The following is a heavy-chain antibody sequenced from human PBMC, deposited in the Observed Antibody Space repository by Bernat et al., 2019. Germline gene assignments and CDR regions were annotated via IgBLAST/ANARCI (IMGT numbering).Heavy chain of an antibody. CDR3: ARDPSHYYDSSGYWPSSETHNYYYYGMDV. V-gene: IGHV1-18*01. Sequence: QVQLVQSGAEVKKPGASVKVSCKASGYTFTSYGISWVRQAPGQGLEWMGWINAGNGNTKYSQKFQGRVTITRDTSASTAYMELSSLRSEDTAVYYCARDPSHYYDSSGYWPSSETHNYYYYGMDVWGQGTTVTVSS. CDR2: INAGNGNT. D-gene: IGHD3-22*01. CDR1: GYTFTSYG. J-gene: IGHJ6*02.